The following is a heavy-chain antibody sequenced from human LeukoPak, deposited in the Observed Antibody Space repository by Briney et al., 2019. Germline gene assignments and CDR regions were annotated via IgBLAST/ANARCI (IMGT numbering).Heavy chain of an antibody. CDR2: TYYRSKWYN. CDR3: ARGRSSGYYTEFDY. CDR1: GDSVSSNSAA. J-gene: IGHJ4*02. V-gene: IGHV6-1*01. D-gene: IGHD3-22*01. Sequence: SQTLSLTCAISGDSVSSNSAAWNWIRQSPSRGLEWLGRTYYRSKWYNDYAVSVKSRITINPDTSKNQFSLQLSSVTAADTAVYYCARGRSSGYYTEFDYWGQGTLVTVSS.